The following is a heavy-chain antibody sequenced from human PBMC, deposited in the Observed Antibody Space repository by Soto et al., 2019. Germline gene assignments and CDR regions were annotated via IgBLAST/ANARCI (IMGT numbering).Heavy chain of an antibody. CDR1: GFIFDDYA. J-gene: IGHJ4*02. CDR3: AKDNSSSLLYFDY. D-gene: IGHD2-21*02. CDR2: ISWNSGSI. Sequence: EVQLVESGGNLVQPGRSLRLSCAASGFIFDDYAMHWVRQPPGKGLEWVSGISWNSGSIGYADSVKGRFTISRDNAKKSLYLQMNSLRPEDTALYYCAKDNSSSLLYFDYWGQGTRVSVSS. V-gene: IGHV3-9*01.